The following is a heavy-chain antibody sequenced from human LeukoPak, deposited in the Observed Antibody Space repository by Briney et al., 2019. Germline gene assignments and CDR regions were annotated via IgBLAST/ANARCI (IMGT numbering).Heavy chain of an antibody. CDR3: ARVGEIAAVPIYYFDY. CDR1: GYTFTGYY. CDR2: INPNSGGT. J-gene: IGHJ4*02. D-gene: IGHD6-13*01. V-gene: IGHV1-2*02. Sequence: ASVKVSCKASGYTFTGYYMHWVRQAPGQGLEWMGWINPNSGGTNYAQKFQGRVTMTRDTSISTAYMELSRLRFDDTAVYYCARVGEIAAVPIYYFDYWGQGTLVTVSS.